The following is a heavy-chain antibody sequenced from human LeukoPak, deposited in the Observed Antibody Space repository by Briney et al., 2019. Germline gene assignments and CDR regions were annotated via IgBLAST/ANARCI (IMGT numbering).Heavy chain of an antibody. CDR1: GFTFSSYG. D-gene: IGHD3-22*01. V-gene: IGHV3-43*02. CDR2: ISWDGGST. CDR3: AKDLMEGYDSSGYLKGGFDY. Sequence: GGTLRLSCAASGFTFSSYGMSWVRQAPGKGLEWVSLISWDGGSTYYADSVKGRFTISRDNSKNSLYLQMNSLRTEDTALYYCAKDLMEGYDSSGYLKGGFDYWGQGTLVTVSS. J-gene: IGHJ4*02.